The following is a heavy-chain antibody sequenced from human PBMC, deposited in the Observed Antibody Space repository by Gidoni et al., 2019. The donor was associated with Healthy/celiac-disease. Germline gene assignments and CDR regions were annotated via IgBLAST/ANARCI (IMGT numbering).Heavy chain of an antibody. J-gene: IGHJ3*02. CDR2: ISGSGGST. D-gene: IGHD2-2*01. Sequence: EVQLLEAGGGLVQPGGSLRLSCAASGFTCRSLAMSWVRQAPGKGREWVSAISGSGGSTYYADSVKGRFTISRDNSKNTLYLQMNSLRAEDTAVYYCAKDQAGDIVVAHGAFDIWGQGTMVTVSS. CDR3: AKDQAGDIVVAHGAFDI. CDR1: GFTCRSLA. V-gene: IGHV3-23*01.